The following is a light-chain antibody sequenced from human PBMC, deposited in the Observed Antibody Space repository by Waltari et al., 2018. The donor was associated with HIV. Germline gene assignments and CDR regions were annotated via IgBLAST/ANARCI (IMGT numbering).Light chain of an antibody. CDR2: DVT. CDR1: SSDVGGYNY. J-gene: IGLJ3*02. CDR3: CSYAGGYTLV. V-gene: IGLV2-11*01. Sequence: QSALTQPRSVSGSPGQSVTIPCTGTSSDVGGYNYFSWYQQHPGKAPKLTIYDVTKRPSGVPDRFSGSKSGNTASLTISGLQAEDEADYFCCSYAGGYTLVFGGGTKLTVL.